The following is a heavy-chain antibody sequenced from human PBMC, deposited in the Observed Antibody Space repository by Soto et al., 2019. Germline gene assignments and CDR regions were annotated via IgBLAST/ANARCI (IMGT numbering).Heavy chain of an antibody. Sequence: KPSETLSLTCAVYGGSFSGYYWSWIRQPPGKGLEWIGEINHSGSTNYNPSLKSRVTISVDTSNNQFSLKLSSVTAADTAVYYCARGSRKPISTLFDYWGQGTLVTVSS. CDR1: GGSFSGYY. CDR3: ARGSRKPISTLFDY. CDR2: INHSGST. J-gene: IGHJ4*02. V-gene: IGHV4-34*01.